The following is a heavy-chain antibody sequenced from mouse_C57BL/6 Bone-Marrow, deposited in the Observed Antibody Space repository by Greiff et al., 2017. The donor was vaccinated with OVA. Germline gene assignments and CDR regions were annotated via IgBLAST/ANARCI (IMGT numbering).Heavy chain of an antibody. V-gene: IGHV1-15*01. CDR3: TRDYSNYYDMDY. Sequence: VQLQEPGAELVRPGASVTLSCKASGYTFTDYEMHWVKQTPVHGLEWIGAIDPETGGTAYNQKFKGKAILTVDKSSSTAYMELRSLTSEDSAVDYCTRDYSNYYDMDYWGQGTSVTVSS. J-gene: IGHJ4*01. CDR2: IDPETGGT. D-gene: IGHD2-5*01. CDR1: GYTFTDYE.